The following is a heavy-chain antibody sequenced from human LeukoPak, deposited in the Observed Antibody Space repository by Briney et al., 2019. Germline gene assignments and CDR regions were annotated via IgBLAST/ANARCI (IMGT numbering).Heavy chain of an antibody. V-gene: IGHV3-7*01. CDR2: INHNGNVN. CDR1: GFTFSSYW. D-gene: IGHD1-26*01. CDR3: ARDPSGTYYPRVSGALDI. J-gene: IGHJ3*02. Sequence: GGSLRLSCAASGFTFSSYWMNWARQAPGKGLEWVASINHNGNVNYYVDSVKGRFTVSRDNAKNSLYLQMDSLRAEDTAVYYCARDPSGTYYPRVSGALDIWGQGTMVTVSS.